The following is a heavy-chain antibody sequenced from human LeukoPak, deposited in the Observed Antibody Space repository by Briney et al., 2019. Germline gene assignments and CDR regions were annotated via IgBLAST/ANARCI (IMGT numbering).Heavy chain of an antibody. CDR1: GFTFNNYW. D-gene: IGHD1-26*01. V-gene: IGHV3-7*01. Sequence: GGSLRLSCAASGFTFNNYWMSWVRQAPGKGLEWVASLKQDGSDIYYVDSVKGRFTISRDNAKNSLYLQMNSLRAEDTAVYYCARSGARVFDYWGQGTLVTVTS. CDR3: ARSGARVFDY. CDR2: LKQDGSDI. J-gene: IGHJ4*02.